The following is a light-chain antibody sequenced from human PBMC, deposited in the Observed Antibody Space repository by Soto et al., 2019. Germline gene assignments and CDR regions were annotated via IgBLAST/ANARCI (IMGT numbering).Light chain of an antibody. CDR2: GTS. V-gene: IGKV3-15*01. Sequence: EIVVTQSPATLSVSPGGRATLSCRASQSISDTLAWYQQKAGQAPRLLIYGTSTRATGIPARFSGSGSGTDFTLTISSLQFEDFAVYYCQQYNNWPRTFGQGTKVDIK. CDR3: QQYNNWPRT. CDR1: QSISDT. J-gene: IGKJ1*01.